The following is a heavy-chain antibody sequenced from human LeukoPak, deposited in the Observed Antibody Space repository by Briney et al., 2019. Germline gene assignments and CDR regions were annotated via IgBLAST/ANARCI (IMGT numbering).Heavy chain of an antibody. J-gene: IGHJ4*02. D-gene: IGHD4-17*01. CDR3: VKTQTHFGDYRRDY. V-gene: IGHV3-23*01. Sequence: GGSLRLSCAASGFTFSSYEMNWVHQAPGKGLEWVSAISGSGGSTYYADSVKGRFTVSRDNSKNTLYLQMNSLRVEDTAVYYCVKTQTHFGDYRRDYWGQGTLVTVSS. CDR1: GFTFSSYE. CDR2: ISGSGGST.